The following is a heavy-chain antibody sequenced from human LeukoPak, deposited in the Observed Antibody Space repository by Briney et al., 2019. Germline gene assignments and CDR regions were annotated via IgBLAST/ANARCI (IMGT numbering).Heavy chain of an antibody. V-gene: IGHV1-69*04. Sequence: SVKVSCKASGGAFSSYAISWVRQAPGQGLEWMGRIIPILGIANYAQKFQGRVTITADKSTSTAYMELSSLRSEDTAVYYCAGSTYYYDSSGYALDYWGQGTLVTVSS. CDR1: GGAFSSYA. D-gene: IGHD3-22*01. J-gene: IGHJ4*02. CDR2: IIPILGIA. CDR3: AGSTYYYDSSGYALDY.